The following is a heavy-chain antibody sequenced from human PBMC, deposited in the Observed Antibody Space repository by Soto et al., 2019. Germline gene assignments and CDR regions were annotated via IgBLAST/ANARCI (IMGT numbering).Heavy chain of an antibody. Sequence: ASVKVSCKASGYTFTGYDMHWVRHAPGRGLEWMGWINPNSGGTNYAQKFQGWVTMTRDTSISTAYMELSRLRSDDTAVYYCARDITVTTVGIAFDIWGQGTMVTVSS. D-gene: IGHD4-17*01. CDR2: INPNSGGT. V-gene: IGHV1-2*04. CDR1: GYTFTGYD. CDR3: ARDITVTTVGIAFDI. J-gene: IGHJ3*02.